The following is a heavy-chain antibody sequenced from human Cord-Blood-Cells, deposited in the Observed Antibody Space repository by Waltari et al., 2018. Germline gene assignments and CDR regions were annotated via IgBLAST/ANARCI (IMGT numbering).Heavy chain of an antibody. CDR2: IYHSGST. Sequence: QVQLQESGPGLVKPSETLSLTCAFSGYSISSGYFWGWIRQPPGKGLAWIGSIYHSGSTYSHPSVNSRVTISVDTSKNQFSLMLSSVTAADTAVYYCASVDSSGFDYWGQGTLVTVSS. D-gene: IGHD3-22*01. J-gene: IGHJ4*02. V-gene: IGHV4-38-2*01. CDR3: ASVDSSGFDY. CDR1: GYSISSGYF.